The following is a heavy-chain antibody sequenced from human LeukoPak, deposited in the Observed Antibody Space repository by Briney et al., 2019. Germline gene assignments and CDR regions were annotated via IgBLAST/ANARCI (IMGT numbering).Heavy chain of an antibody. CDR1: GHSVYNYW. D-gene: IGHD3-22*01. J-gene: IGHJ5*02. V-gene: IGHV5-51*01. CDR2: IYPGDSDT. Sequence: GESLKISCKVSGHSVYNYWIGWVRQMPGRGLAWMGIIYPGDSDTRYSPSFQGQVTISADKSITTAYLQWSSLKASDTAIYYCARLNYYDSSGSKFDPWGQGTLVTVSS. CDR3: ARLNYYDSSGSKFDP.